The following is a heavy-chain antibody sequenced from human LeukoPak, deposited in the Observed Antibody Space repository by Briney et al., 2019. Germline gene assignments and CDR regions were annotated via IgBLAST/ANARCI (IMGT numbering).Heavy chain of an antibody. CDR1: GFTSSSYA. J-gene: IGHJ4*02. Sequence: GGSLRLSCAASGFTSSSYAMHWVRQAPGKGLEWVAVISYDGSNKYYADSVKGRFTISRDNSKNTLYLQMNSLRAEDTAVYYCAKDRGIISDYWGQGTLVTVSS. CDR2: ISYDGSNK. V-gene: IGHV3-30*04. D-gene: IGHD3-10*01. CDR3: AKDRGIISDY.